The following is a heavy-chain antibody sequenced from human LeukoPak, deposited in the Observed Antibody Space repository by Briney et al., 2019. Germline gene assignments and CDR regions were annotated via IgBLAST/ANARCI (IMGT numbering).Heavy chain of an antibody. CDR3: ARGADHGGSYHPD. D-gene: IGHD3-16*02. CDR1: GFKFSNSW. V-gene: IGHV3-74*01. J-gene: IGHJ4*02. CDR2: MKTDGTRI. Sequence: PGGSLRLSCAASGFKFSNSWMYWVRQGPGKGPVWVSRMKTDGTRIEYADSVKGRFTISRDNAKNTLFLQMSSLRVEDTAVYYCARGADHGGSYHPDWGQGTRVTVSS.